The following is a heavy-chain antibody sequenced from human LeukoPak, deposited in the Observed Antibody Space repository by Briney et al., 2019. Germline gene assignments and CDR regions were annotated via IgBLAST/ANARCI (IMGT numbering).Heavy chain of an antibody. CDR2: SGGST. J-gene: IGHJ4*02. CDR3: ARDPVLLWFGESLDIDY. D-gene: IGHD3-10*01. V-gene: IGHV3-23*01. Sequence: SGGSTYYAASVKGRFTISRDNSKNTLYLQMNSLRAEDTAVYYCARDPVLLWFGESLDIDYWGQGTLVTVSS.